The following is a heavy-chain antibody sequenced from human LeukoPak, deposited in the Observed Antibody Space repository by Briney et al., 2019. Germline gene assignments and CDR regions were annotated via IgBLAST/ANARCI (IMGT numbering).Heavy chain of an antibody. D-gene: IGHD3-16*01. V-gene: IGHV4-59*02. CDR2: IYYFGTT. Sequence: SETLSVTCTVSGGSVRCHYWSWIRQPPGKGVEWIGYIYYFGTTNYNPSLKSRVTISVDTSKNQFSLKLTSVTAADTAVYYCAGEVTVLNTGPDCWGQGTPVTVSS. CDR1: GGSVRCHY. CDR3: AGEVTVLNTGPDC. J-gene: IGHJ4*02.